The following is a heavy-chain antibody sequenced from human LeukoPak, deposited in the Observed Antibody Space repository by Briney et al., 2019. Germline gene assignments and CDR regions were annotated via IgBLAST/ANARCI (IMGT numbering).Heavy chain of an antibody. CDR3: ARGWGGSSGWYGMDV. CDR2: IYSGGST. V-gene: IGHV3-53*01. CDR1: GFTVSSNY. J-gene: IGHJ6*02. D-gene: IGHD6-19*01. Sequence: GGSDSLVCAASGFTVSSNYMSWGRQAPGKGLEWVSVIYSGGSTYYADSVKGRSTISRDNSKNMLYLQMNSLRAEDTAVYYCARGWGGSSGWYGMDVWGQGTMVTVSS.